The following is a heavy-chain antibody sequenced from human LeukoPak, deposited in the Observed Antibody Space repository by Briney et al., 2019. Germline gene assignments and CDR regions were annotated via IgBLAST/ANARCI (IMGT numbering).Heavy chain of an antibody. J-gene: IGHJ5*02. CDR3: ARAGLEWLLLSPNNWFDP. Sequence: SETLSLTCAVYGGSFSGYYWSWIRQPPGKGLEWIGEINHSGSTNYNPSLKSRVTISVDTSKNQFSLKLSSVTAADTAVYYCARAGLEWLLLSPNNWFDPWGQGTLVTVSS. D-gene: IGHD3-3*01. V-gene: IGHV4-34*01. CDR2: INHSGST. CDR1: GGSFSGYY.